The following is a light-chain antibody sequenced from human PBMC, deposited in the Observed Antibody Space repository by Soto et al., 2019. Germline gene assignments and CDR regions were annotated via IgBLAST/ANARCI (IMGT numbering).Light chain of an antibody. V-gene: IGKV3-20*01. CDR1: QRVSSNY. CDR3: QQYGSSSWT. J-gene: IGKJ1*01. Sequence: EIVLTQSPGTLSLSPGERATLSCRASQRVSSNYLAWYQQKPGQAPRLLIYGASRRATGIPDRFSGSGSGTDFTLTISRLEPEDFAVYYCQQYGSSSWTFGQGTKVDIK. CDR2: GAS.